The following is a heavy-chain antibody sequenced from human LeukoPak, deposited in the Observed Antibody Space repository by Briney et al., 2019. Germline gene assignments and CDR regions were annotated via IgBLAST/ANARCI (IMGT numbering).Heavy chain of an antibody. D-gene: IGHD2-21*02. CDR1: GFTFSRYV. J-gene: IGHJ4*02. V-gene: IGHV3-30*04. CDR2: VSYDGSYK. CDR3: ARARVVTKWIDY. Sequence: GRSLRLSCAASGFTFSRYVMHWVRQAPGKGLEWVAVVSYDGSYKFYADSVKGRFTISRDNSKSTLYLQVNSLRAEDTAVYYCARARVVTKWIDYWGQGTLATVSS.